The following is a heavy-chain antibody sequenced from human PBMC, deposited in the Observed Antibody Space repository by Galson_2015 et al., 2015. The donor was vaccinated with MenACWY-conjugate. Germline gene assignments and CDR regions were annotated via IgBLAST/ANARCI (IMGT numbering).Heavy chain of an antibody. V-gene: IGHV3-66*02. CDR3: ARHYGDLCGMDV. J-gene: IGHJ6*02. D-gene: IGHD4-17*01. Sequence: SLRLSCAASGFTVSSNYMSWVRQAPGKRLEWVSVIYSGGSTYYADSVKGRFTISRDNSKNTLYLQMNSLRAEDTAVYYCARHYGDLCGMDVWGQGTTVTVSS. CDR2: IYSGGST. CDR1: GFTVSSNY.